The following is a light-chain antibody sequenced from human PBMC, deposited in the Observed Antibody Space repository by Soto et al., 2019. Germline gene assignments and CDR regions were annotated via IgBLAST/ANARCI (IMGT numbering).Light chain of an antibody. Sequence: QSLLTQPPSASATPGQRVTISCSGSNSNIGTNTVNWYQQLPGTAPRLLIYTNNQRPSGVPQRFSGSKTGTSASLAIGGLQSEDGADCYCAAWDDSLGAYVFGTGTKLTVL. V-gene: IGLV1-44*01. J-gene: IGLJ1*01. CDR2: TNN. CDR1: NSNIGTNT. CDR3: AAWDDSLGAYV.